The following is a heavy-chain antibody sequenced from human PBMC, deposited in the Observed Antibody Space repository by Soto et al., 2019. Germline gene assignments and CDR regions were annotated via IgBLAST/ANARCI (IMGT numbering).Heavy chain of an antibody. Sequence: EVQLLESGGGLVQPGGSLRLSCAASGFTFSSYAMSWVRQAPGKGLEWVSAISGSGAHTYYADSVKGRFTIYRDNSKNTPNLQMNSLRADNTAVDYCAETESTTYTRGMDGIDVWGQGTTVTVSS. CDR2: ISGSGAHT. J-gene: IGHJ6*02. D-gene: IGHD1-26*01. V-gene: IGHV3-23*01. CDR1: GFTFSSYA. CDR3: AETESTTYTRGMDGIDV.